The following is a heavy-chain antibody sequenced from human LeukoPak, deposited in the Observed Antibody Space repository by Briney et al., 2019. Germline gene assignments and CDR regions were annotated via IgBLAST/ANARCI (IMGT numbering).Heavy chain of an antibody. D-gene: IGHD2-2*01. V-gene: IGHV3-33*01. J-gene: IGHJ4*02. Sequence: HPGGSLRLSCAASGFTFSSYGREWVRQAQGKGREGGAVIWYGGSNKYYADSVKGRFTISRDNSKNTLYLQMNSLRAEDTAVYYCARDADLIVVVPAATYAHFDYWGQGTLVTVSS. CDR2: IWYGGSNK. CDR3: ARDADLIVVVPAATYAHFDY. CDR1: GFTFSSYG.